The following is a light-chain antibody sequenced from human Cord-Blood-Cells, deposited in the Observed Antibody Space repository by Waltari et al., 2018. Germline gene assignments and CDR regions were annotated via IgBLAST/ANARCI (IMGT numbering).Light chain of an antibody. Sequence: QSVLTQPPSASGTPGQRVTISCSGSSSNIGSNTVNWYQQLPGTAPKLLIYSNNQRPSGVPDRSSGSKPGTSASLAISGLQSEDEADYYCAAWDDSLNGWVFGGGTKLTVL. CDR2: SNN. CDR1: SSNIGSNT. CDR3: AAWDDSLNGWV. V-gene: IGLV1-44*01. J-gene: IGLJ3*02.